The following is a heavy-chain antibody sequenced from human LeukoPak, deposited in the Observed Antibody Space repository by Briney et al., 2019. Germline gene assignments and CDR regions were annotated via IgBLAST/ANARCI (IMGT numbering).Heavy chain of an antibody. J-gene: IGHJ4*02. D-gene: IGHD6-13*01. CDR3: ARTAAAGLDY. CDR1: GFTFDDYA. Sequence: GGSLRLSCAASGFTFDDYAMHWVRQAPGKGLEWVSGISWNSGSIGYADSVKGRFTISRDNSKNTLYLQMNSLRAEDTAVYYCARTAAAGLDYWGQGTLVTVSS. CDR2: ISWNSGSI. V-gene: IGHV3-9*01.